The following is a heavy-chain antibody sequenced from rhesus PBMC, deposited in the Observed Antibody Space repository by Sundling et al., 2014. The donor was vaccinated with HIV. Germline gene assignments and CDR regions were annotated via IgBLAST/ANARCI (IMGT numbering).Heavy chain of an antibody. CDR3: ARLNILQFLDYFVFDS. CDR1: GDSISSNY. J-gene: IGHJ4*01. V-gene: IGHV4-169*01. Sequence: QVQLQESGPGLVKPSETLSLTCAVSGDSISSNYWSWIRQAPGKGLEWIGFIHAGGSTTNYDPSLKSRVTLSLDRSKNQFSLNLTSLAAADTAVYYCARLNILQFLDYFVFDSWGQGVLVTVSS. D-gene: IGHD3-3*01. CDR2: IHAGGSTT.